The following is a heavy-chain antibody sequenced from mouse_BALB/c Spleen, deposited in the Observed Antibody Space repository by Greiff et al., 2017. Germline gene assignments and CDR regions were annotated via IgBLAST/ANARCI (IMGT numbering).Heavy chain of an antibody. CDR2: ILPGSGST. J-gene: IGHJ3*01. CDR3: AIYYDYPWFAY. V-gene: IGHV1-9*01. CDR1: GYTFSSYW. D-gene: IGHD2-4*01. Sequence: VQLQQSGAELMKPGASVKISCKATGYTFSSYWIEWVKQRPGHGLEWIGEILPGSGSTNYNEKFKGKATFTADTSSNTAYMQLSSLTSEDSAVYYCAIYYDYPWFAYWGQGTLVTVSA.